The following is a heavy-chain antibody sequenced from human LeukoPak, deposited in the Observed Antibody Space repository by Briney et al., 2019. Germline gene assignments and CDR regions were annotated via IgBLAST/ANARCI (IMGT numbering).Heavy chain of an antibody. D-gene: IGHD6-13*01. Sequence: KPSETLSLTCTVSGGSISSYYRSWIRQPAGKGLEWIGRIYTSGSTNYNPSLKSRVTMSVDTSKNQFSLKLSSVTAADTAVYYCARDLSSWSLFSQYYYYYMDVWGKGTTVTVSS. J-gene: IGHJ6*03. V-gene: IGHV4-4*07. CDR1: GGSISSYY. CDR2: IYTSGST. CDR3: ARDLSSWSLFSQYYYYYMDV.